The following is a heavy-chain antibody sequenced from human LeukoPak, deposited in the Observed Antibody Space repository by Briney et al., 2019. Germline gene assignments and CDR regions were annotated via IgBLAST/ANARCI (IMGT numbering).Heavy chain of an antibody. J-gene: IGHJ3*02. CDR2: IRYDGSNK. CDR3: AREAPSWNYGNAFDI. D-gene: IGHD1-7*01. CDR1: GFTFSSYG. Sequence: GGSLRPSSAASGFTFSSYGMHWVRQAPGKGLEWVAFIRYDGSNKYYADSVKGRFTISRDNSKNTLYLQMNSLRAEDTAVYYCAREAPSWNYGNAFDIWGQGTMVTVSS. V-gene: IGHV3-30*02.